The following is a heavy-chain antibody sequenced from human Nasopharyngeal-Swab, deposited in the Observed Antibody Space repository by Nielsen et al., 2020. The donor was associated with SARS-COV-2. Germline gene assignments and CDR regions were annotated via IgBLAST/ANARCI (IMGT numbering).Heavy chain of an antibody. CDR2: IYHSGST. D-gene: IGHD3-3*01. V-gene: IGHV4-4*02. J-gene: IGHJ4*02. Sequence: SETLSLTCAVSGGSISSSNWWSWVRQPPGKGLEWIGEIYHSGSTNYNPSLKSRVTISVDKSKNQFSLKLSSVTAADTAVYYCARSNKYYDFWSGYYSGGYFDYWGQGTLVTVSS. CDR3: ARSNKYYDFWSGYYSGGYFDY. CDR1: GGSISSSNW.